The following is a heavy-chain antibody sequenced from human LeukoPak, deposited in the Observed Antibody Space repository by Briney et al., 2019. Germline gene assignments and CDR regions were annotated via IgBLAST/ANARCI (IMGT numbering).Heavy chain of an antibody. CDR1: DYTFTSYG. CDR2: ISVNNGNT. V-gene: IGHV1-18*01. D-gene: IGHD1-1*01. CDR3: ARGLQLERRGRFFPLHI. Sequence: EASVKVSCKASDYTFTSYGINWVRQTPAQGLEWMGWISVNNGNTNYAQKLQGRVTMTTDTSTSTAYMELRSLRSDDTAVYYCARGLQLERRGRFFPLHIWGQGTMVTVSS. J-gene: IGHJ3*02.